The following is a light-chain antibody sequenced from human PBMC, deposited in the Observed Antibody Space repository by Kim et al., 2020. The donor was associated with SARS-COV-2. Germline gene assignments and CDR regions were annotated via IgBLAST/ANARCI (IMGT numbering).Light chain of an antibody. Sequence: GQTVRITCQGDSLRSYYASWYQQKPGQDAVLVIYGKNNRPSGIPDRFSGSSSGNTASLTITGAQAEDEADYYCNSRDSSGNHHWVFGGGTQLTVL. V-gene: IGLV3-19*01. CDR2: GKN. CDR1: SLRSYY. CDR3: NSRDSSGNHHWV. J-gene: IGLJ3*02.